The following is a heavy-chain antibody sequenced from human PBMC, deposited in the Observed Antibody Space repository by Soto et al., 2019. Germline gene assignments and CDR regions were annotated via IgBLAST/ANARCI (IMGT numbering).Heavy chain of an antibody. D-gene: IGHD6-13*01. V-gene: IGHV1-46*01. J-gene: IGHJ4*02. CDR1: GYIFTNYY. Sequence: QVQLVQSGAEVKKPGASVKVSCKASGYIFTNYYIHWVRQAPGQGLEWMAIINPLPTSGSTNYAQEFRGRVTVTRDTSTSTVYMELSSLRSDDTAIYYCARDLAAAAYWGQGTLVNVSS. CDR2: INPLPTSGST. CDR3: ARDLAAAAY.